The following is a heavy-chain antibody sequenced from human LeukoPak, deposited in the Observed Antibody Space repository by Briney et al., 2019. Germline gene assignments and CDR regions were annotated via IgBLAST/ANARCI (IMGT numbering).Heavy chain of an antibody. CDR1: GGSFSGYY. CDR3: ARGSAKVRGGNRFSDY. V-gene: IGHV4-34*01. CDR2: INHSGST. J-gene: IGHJ4*02. Sequence: NPSETLSLTCAVYGGSFSGYYWSWIRQPPGKGLEWIGEINHSGSTNYNPSLKSRVTISVDTSKNQFSLKLSSVTAADTAVYYCARGSAKVRGGNRFSDYWGQGTLVTVSS. D-gene: IGHD3-10*01.